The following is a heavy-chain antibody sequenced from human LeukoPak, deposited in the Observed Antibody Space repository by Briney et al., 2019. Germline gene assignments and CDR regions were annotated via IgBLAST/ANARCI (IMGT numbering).Heavy chain of an antibody. CDR3: ARAWSEVVVKGVHAFDI. Sequence: SETLSLTCTVSGGSISSSSYYWGWIRQPPGKGLEWIGSIYYSGSTYYNPSLKSRVTISVDTSKNQFSLKLSSVTAADTAVYYCARAWSEVVVKGVHAFDIWGQGTMVTVSS. J-gene: IGHJ3*02. CDR2: IYYSGST. CDR1: GGSISSSSYY. D-gene: IGHD3-22*01. V-gene: IGHV4-39*07.